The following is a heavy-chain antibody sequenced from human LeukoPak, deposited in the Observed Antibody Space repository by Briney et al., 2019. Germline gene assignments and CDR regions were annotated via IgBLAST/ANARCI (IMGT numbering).Heavy chain of an antibody. V-gene: IGHV1-69*06. J-gene: IGHJ6*03. CDR2: IIPIFGTA. D-gene: IGHD3-3*01. Sequence: SVKVSCKASGGTFSSYAISWVRQAPGQGLEWMGGIIPIFGTANYAQKFQGRVTITADKSTSTAYMELSSLRSEDTAVYYCARGRKDVLRFLEWPGSRGSYYYYYMDVWGKGTTVTVSS. CDR1: GGTFSSYA. CDR3: ARGRKDVLRFLEWPGSRGSYYYYYMDV.